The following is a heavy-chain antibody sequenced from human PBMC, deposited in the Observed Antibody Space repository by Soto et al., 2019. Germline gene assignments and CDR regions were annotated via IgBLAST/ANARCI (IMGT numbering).Heavy chain of an antibody. CDR1: GYTFTSYY. CDR2: INPSGGST. CDR3: ARDPIAVAGTGYYYYGMDV. Sequence: ASVKVSCKASGYTFTSYYMHWVRQAPGQGLDWMGIINPSGGSTSYAQKFQGRVTMTRDTSTSTVYMELSSLRSEDTAVYYCARDPIAVAGTGYYYYGMDVWGQGTTVTVSS. D-gene: IGHD6-19*01. V-gene: IGHV1-46*01. J-gene: IGHJ6*02.